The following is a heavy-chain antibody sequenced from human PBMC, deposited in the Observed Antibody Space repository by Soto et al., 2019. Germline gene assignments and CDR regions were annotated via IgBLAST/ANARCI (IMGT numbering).Heavy chain of an antibody. J-gene: IGHJ4*02. CDR3: ATGGTPTDH. Sequence: QVQLVQSGAEVKKPGASVKVSCKASGYTFTNFGISWVRQAPGQGLEWMGWISAYNGNTNYAQKFQGRVTMTTDTSTSTAYRGGRRLGFDDTAVYYSATGGTPTDHWGQGTLVTVSS. CDR2: ISAYNGNT. CDR1: GYTFTNFG. D-gene: IGHD3-16*01. V-gene: IGHV1-18*01.